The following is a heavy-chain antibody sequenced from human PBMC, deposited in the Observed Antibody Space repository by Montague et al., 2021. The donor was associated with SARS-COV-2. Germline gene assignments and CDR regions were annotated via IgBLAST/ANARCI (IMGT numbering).Heavy chain of an antibody. CDR2: ISSSGSII. V-gene: IGHV3-48*03. CDR3: ARSYDILTGYQSQALDY. D-gene: IGHD3-9*01. Sequence: SLRLSCAASGFTFSSYEMNWVRQAPGKGLEWVSYISSSGSIIYYADSVKGRFTISRDNAKNSLYLQMNSLRAEDTAVYYCARSYDILTGYQSQALDYWGQGTLVTVSS. J-gene: IGHJ4*02. CDR1: GFTFSSYE.